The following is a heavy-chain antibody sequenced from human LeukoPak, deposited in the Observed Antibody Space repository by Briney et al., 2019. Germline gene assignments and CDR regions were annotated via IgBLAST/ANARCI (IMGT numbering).Heavy chain of an antibody. CDR1: GYTFTGYY. CDR2: INPNSGDT. V-gene: IGHV1-2*02. J-gene: IGHJ4*02. Sequence: ASVKVSCKASGYTFTGYYMHWVRQAPGQGLEWMGWINPNSGDTNYAQKFQGRVTMTRDTSISTAYMELNRLRSDDTAVYYCARDLPLAGTFDYWGQGTLVTVSS. CDR3: ARDLPLAGTFDY.